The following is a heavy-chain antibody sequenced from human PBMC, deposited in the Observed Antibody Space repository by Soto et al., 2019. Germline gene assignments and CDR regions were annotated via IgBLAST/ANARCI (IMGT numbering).Heavy chain of an antibody. CDR3: ARGVTMALFDP. CDR1: GFTFSSYD. D-gene: IGHD3-10*01. V-gene: IGHV3-13*01. Sequence: LRLSCAASGFTFSSYDMHWVRQATGKGLEWVSAIGTAGDTYYPGSVKGRFTISRENAKNSLYLQMNSLRAGDTAVYYCARGVTMALFDPWGQGTLVTVSS. J-gene: IGHJ5*02. CDR2: IGTAGDT.